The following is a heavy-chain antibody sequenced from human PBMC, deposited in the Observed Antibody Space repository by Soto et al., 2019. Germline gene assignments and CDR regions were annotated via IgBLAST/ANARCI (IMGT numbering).Heavy chain of an antibody. J-gene: IGHJ4*02. CDR2: ISAHNGNT. V-gene: IGHV1-18*01. D-gene: IGHD1-1*01. Sequence: QVNRWQSGAEGKKPGASVKVSGKASGYTFTSYGITWVRQAPGQGLEGMGWISAHNGNTDYAQKLQGRVIVTRDTSTSTAYMELRSLISDDTAVYYCARGRYGDYWGQGALVTVSS. CDR3: ARGRYGDY. CDR1: GYTFTSYG.